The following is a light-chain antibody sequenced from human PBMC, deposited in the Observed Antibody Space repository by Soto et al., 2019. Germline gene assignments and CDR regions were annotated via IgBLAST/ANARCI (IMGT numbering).Light chain of an antibody. CDR1: SSDVGSYNL. J-gene: IGLJ2*01. V-gene: IGLV2-23*01. Sequence: QSALTQPASVSGSPGQSITISCTGTSSDVGSYNLVSWYQQHPGKAPKLMIYEGSKRPSGVSNRFSGSKSGNTASLTISGLQDEDEADYYCCSFAGLNTLLFGGGTKLTVL. CDR2: EGS. CDR3: CSFAGLNTLL.